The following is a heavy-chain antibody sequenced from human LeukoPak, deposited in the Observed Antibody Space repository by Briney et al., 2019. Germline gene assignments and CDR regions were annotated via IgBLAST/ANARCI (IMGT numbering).Heavy chain of an antibody. CDR1: GYIFTGYY. CDR3: AREDYYDSGSSDY. CDR2: MNPNSGNT. V-gene: IGHV1-8*03. Sequence: GASVKVSCKASGYIFTGYYMEWVRQAPGQGLEWMGWMNPNSGNTAYAQKFQGRVTITRNTSISTAYMELSSLRSEDTAIYYCAREDYYDSGSSDYWGQGTLVIVSS. D-gene: IGHD3-22*01. J-gene: IGHJ4*02.